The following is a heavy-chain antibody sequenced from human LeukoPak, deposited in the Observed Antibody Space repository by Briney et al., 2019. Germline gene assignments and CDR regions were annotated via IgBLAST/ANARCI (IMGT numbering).Heavy chain of an antibody. CDR1: DGSVSNYY. CDR3: ARVFDS. J-gene: IGHJ4*02. CDR2: IFSSGTT. V-gene: IGHV4-59*02. Sequence: PSETLSLTCTVSDGSVSNYYWSWIRQPPGKGLEWIGYIFSSGTTNYNPSLRGRVAISVDTSKNQFSLKLTSVTAADTAVYYCARVFDSWGQGTLVTVSS.